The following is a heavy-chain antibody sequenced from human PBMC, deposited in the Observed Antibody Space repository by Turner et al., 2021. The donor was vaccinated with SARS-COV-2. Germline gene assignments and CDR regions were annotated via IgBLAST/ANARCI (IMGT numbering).Heavy chain of an antibody. CDR1: GFTFSSYG. CDR3: AKGGWYYDILTGSYFDY. CDR2: ISYDGSNK. Sequence: QVQLVESGGGVVQPGRSLRLSCAASGFTFSSYGMHLVRQAPGKGLEWVAVISYDGSNKYYADSVKGRFTISRDNSKNTLYLQMNSLRAEDTAVYYCAKGGWYYDILTGSYFDYWGQGTLVTVSS. J-gene: IGHJ4*02. V-gene: IGHV3-30*18. D-gene: IGHD3-9*01.